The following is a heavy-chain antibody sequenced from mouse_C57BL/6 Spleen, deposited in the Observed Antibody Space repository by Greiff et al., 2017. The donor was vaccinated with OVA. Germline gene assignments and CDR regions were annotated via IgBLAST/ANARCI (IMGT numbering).Heavy chain of an antibody. CDR2: ISDGGSYT. V-gene: IGHV5-4*01. J-gene: IGHJ2*01. Sequence: VKLMESGGGLVKPGGSLKLSCAASGFTFSSYAMSWVRQTPEKRLEWVATISDGGSYTYYPDNVKGRFTISRDNAKNNLYLQMSHLKSEDTAMYYCAREGGDGNFDYWGQGTTLTVSS. D-gene: IGHD3-3*01. CDR1: GFTFSSYA. CDR3: AREGGDGNFDY.